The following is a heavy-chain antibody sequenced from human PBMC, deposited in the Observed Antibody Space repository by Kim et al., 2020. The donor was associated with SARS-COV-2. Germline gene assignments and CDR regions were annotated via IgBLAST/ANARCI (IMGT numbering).Heavy chain of an antibody. D-gene: IGHD3-10*01. CDR2: IGTAGDT. Sequence: GGSLRLSCAASGFTFSSYDMHWVRQATGKGLEWVSAIGTAGDTYYPGSVKGRFTISRENAKNSLYLQMNSLRAGDTAVYYGARANYYGSWSYYSLPTPAFDIWRQETMVTVSS. J-gene: IGHJ3*02. CDR3: ARANYYGSWSYYSLPTPAFDI. CDR1: GFTFSSYD. V-gene: IGHV3-13*04.